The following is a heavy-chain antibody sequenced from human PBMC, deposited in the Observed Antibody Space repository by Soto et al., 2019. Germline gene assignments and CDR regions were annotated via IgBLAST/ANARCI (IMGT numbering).Heavy chain of an antibody. CDR1: GFTFRSYA. D-gene: IGHD1-1*01. CDR2: ISYDGRNK. CDR3: AREIEQLLDY. Sequence: QVQLVESGGGVGQPGRSLRLSCAASGFTFRSYAMHWVRQAPGKGLEWVAVISYDGRNKYYADSGKGRFTTSRDNSKNTLYLQMNRLRAEDTAVYYWAREIEQLLDYWGQGTLVTVSS. J-gene: IGHJ4*02. V-gene: IGHV3-30*04.